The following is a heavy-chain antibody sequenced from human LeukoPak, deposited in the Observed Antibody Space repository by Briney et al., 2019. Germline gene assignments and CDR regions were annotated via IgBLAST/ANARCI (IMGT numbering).Heavy chain of an antibody. CDR3: ARVTVTALFDY. J-gene: IGHJ4*02. CDR2: IYYSGST. D-gene: IGHD4-17*01. CDR1: GFTFSNYA. V-gene: IGHV4-59*01. Sequence: GSLRLSCAASGFTFSNYAMNWIRQPPGKGLEWIGYIYYSGSTNYNPSLKSRVTISVDTSKNQFSLKLSSVTAADTAVYYCARVTVTALFDYWGQGTLVTVSS.